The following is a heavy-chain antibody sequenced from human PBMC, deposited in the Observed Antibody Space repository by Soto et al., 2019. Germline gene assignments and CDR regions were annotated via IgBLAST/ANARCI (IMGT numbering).Heavy chain of an antibody. CDR2: IIPIFGTA. V-gene: IGHV1-69*06. Sequence: SVKVSCKASGGTFSSYAISWVRQAPGQGLEWMGGIIPIFGTANYAQKFQGRVTITADKSTSTAYMELSSLRSEDTAVYYCAAAVVAAETYIYYSYSGMDVWGQGTTVTVS. CDR3: AAAVVAAETYIYYSYSGMDV. CDR1: GGTFSSYA. J-gene: IGHJ6*02. D-gene: IGHD2-15*01.